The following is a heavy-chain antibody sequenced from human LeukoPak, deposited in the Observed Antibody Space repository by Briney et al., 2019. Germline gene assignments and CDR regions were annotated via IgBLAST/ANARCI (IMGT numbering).Heavy chain of an antibody. CDR2: VKQDGSEE. V-gene: IGHV3-7*01. D-gene: IGHD6-19*01. CDR3: ARDPVHSSGWFAVSYYYMDV. Sequence: GGSLRLSCAASGFTFSNYAMSWVRQAPGKGLEWVANVKQDGSEEFYVDSVKGRFTISRDNAKNSLYLQMNSLRAEDTAVYYCARDPVHSSGWFAVSYYYMDVWGKGTTVTVSS. CDR1: GFTFSNYA. J-gene: IGHJ6*03.